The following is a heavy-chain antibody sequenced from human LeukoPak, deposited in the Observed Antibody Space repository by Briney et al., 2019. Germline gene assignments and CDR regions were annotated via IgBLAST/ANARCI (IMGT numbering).Heavy chain of an antibody. D-gene: IGHD5-12*01. J-gene: IGHJ4*02. Sequence: PGGSLRLSCAASGFTVSSNYMSWVRQAPGKGLEWVSVIYSGGSTYYADSVKGRFTISRDNSKNTLYLQMNSLRAEDTAVYYCAKVGGYTTYYFDYWGQGTLVTVSS. CDR3: AKVGGYTTYYFDY. CDR1: GFTVSSNY. V-gene: IGHV3-53*01. CDR2: IYSGGST.